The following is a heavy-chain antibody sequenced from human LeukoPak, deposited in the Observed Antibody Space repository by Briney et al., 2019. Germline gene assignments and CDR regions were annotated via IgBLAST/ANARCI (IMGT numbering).Heavy chain of an antibody. CDR2: IYYSGST. J-gene: IGHJ4*02. D-gene: IGHD3-10*01. V-gene: IGHV4-31*03. CDR3: ARVAGLWFGEFYFDY. CDR1: GGSISSGGYY. Sequence: LSLTCTVSGGSISSGGYYWSWIRQHPGKGLEWIGYIYYSGSTYYNPSLKSRVTISVDTSKNQFSLKLSSVTAADTAVYYCARVAGLWFGEFYFDYWGQGTLVTVSS.